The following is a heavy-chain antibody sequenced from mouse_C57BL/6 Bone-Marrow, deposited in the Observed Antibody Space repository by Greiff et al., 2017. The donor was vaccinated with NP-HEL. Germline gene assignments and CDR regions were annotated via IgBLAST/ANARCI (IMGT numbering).Heavy chain of an antibody. CDR1: GYTFTSYW. D-gene: IGHD2-3*01. CDR3: ARSDGNFFDY. V-gene: IGHV1-50*01. CDR2: IDPSDSYT. J-gene: IGHJ2*01. Sequence: QVQLQQPGAELVKPGASVKLSCKASGYTFTSYWMQWVNQRPGQGLEWIGEIDPSDSYTNYNQKFKGKATLTVDTSSSTAYMQLSSLTSEDSAVYYCARSDGNFFDYWGQGTTLTVSA.